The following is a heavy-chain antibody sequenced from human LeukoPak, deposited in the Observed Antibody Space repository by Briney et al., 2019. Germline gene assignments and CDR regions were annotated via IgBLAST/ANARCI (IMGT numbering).Heavy chain of an antibody. Sequence: ASVKVSCKASGYTFTSHAMNWVRQAPGQGLEWMGWINTDTGNPTYAQGFTGRFVFSLDTSVSTAYLQISSLKAEDTAVYYCAGELGWPYQLLYYYYYYGMDVWGQGTTVTVSS. CDR1: GYTFTSHA. V-gene: IGHV7-4-1*02. CDR2: INTDTGNP. CDR3: AGELGWPYQLLYYYYYYGMDV. J-gene: IGHJ6*02. D-gene: IGHD2-2*01.